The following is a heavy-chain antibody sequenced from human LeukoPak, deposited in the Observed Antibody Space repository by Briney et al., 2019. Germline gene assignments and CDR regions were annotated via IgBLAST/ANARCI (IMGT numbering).Heavy chain of an antibody. CDR2: INHSGST. V-gene: IGHV4-34*01. J-gene: IGHJ3*02. Sequence: PSETLSLTCAVYGGSFSGYYWSWIRQPPGKGLEWIGEINHSGSTNYNPSLKSRVTISVDTSKNQFSLKLSSVTAADTAVYYRARGPPRGYSYGFSYVAFDIWGQGTMVTVSS. D-gene: IGHD5-18*01. CDR3: ARGPPRGYSYGFSYVAFDI. CDR1: GGSFSGYY.